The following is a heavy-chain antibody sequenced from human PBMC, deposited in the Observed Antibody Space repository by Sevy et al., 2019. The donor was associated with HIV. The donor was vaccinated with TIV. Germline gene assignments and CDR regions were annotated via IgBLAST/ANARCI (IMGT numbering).Heavy chain of an antibody. J-gene: IGHJ6*03. Sequence: GGSLRLSCAASGFTFSSYVMSWVRQAPGKGLEWVSAISGSGGSTYYADSVKGRFTISRDNSKNTLYLQMNSLRAEDTAVYYGAKGGGYDYVGGRLYYYYYYMDVWGKGTTVTVSS. CDR2: ISGSGGST. D-gene: IGHD3-16*01. CDR1: GFTFSSYV. CDR3: AKGGGYDYVGGRLYYYYYYMDV. V-gene: IGHV3-23*01.